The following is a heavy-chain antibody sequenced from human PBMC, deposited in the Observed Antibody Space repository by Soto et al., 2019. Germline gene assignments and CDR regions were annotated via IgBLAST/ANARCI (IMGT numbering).Heavy chain of an antibody. CDR2: IKQDGSAK. Sequence: EVQLVESGGGLVQPGGSLTLSCAASGFTFSSFWMTWVRQAPGKGLEWVANIKQDGSAKNYVDSVEGRFTVSRDNATNSLSLQMNSLRVEDTAVYYCVRSQGAAYHAWGQGTMVIVSS. J-gene: IGHJ3*01. V-gene: IGHV3-7*01. CDR3: VRSQGAAYHA. CDR1: GFTFSSFW.